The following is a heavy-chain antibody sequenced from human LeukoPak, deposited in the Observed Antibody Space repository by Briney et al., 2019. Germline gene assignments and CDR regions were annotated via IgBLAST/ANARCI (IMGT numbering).Heavy chain of an antibody. CDR2: ISSSSSYI. D-gene: IGHD4-17*01. J-gene: IGHJ3*02. CDR3: ARDRDYGDNDAFDI. Sequence: GGSLRLSCAASGFTFSRYSMNWVRQAPGKGVEGVSCISSSSSYIYYADSVKGRFTISRDNAKNSLYLQMNSLRAEDTAVYYCARDRDYGDNDAFDIWGQVTMVTVSS. V-gene: IGHV3-21*01. CDR1: GFTFSRYS.